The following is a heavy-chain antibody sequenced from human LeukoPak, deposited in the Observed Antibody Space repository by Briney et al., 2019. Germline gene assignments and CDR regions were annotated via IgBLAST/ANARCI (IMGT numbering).Heavy chain of an antibody. CDR2: IIPIFGTA. CDR3: ARPYSSGFYPHDDAFDI. V-gene: IGHV1-69*06. Sequence: GASVKVSCKASGGTFSSYAISWVRQAPGQGLEWMGGIIPIFGTANYAQKFQGRVTITADKSTSTAYMELSSLRSEDTAVYYCARPYSSGFYPHDDAFDIWGQGTMVTVSS. J-gene: IGHJ3*02. CDR1: GGTFSSYA. D-gene: IGHD3-22*01.